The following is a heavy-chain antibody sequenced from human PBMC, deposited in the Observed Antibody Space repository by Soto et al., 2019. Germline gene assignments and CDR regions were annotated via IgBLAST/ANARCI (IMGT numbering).Heavy chain of an antibody. CDR1: GYNFTSYW. J-gene: IGHJ6*02. V-gene: IGHV5-51*01. CDR3: ARHKFYYYYGMDV. CDR2: IYPGDSDT. Sequence: GAALQISYTVSGYNFTSYWIGWVRQMTGKGLEWMGIIYPGDSDTRYSPPFQGQVTISADKSISTAYLQWSSLKASDTAMYYCARHKFYYYYGMDVWGQGTTVTVSS.